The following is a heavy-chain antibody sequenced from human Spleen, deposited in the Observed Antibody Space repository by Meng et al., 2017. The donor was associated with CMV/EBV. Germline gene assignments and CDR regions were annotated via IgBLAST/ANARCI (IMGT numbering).Heavy chain of an antibody. CDR3: ARCRDPVLMVYARNYGMDV. CDR2: ISGSGGST. Sequence: GESLKISCAASGFTFSSYAMSWVRQAPGKGLEWVSAISGSGGSTYYADSVKGRFTISRDNSKNTLYLQMNSLRAEDTAVYYCARCRDPVLMVYARNYGMDVWGQGTTVTVSS. J-gene: IGHJ6*02. V-gene: IGHV3-23*01. D-gene: IGHD2-8*01. CDR1: GFTFSSYA.